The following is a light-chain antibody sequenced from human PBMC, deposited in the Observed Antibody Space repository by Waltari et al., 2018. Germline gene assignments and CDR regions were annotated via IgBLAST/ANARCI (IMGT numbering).Light chain of an antibody. CDR2: VNSDGSH. CDR1: SGHSSNI. Sequence: QLVVTQSPSASAPLGASVKLTCTLSSGHSSNIVAWLQQRPEKGPRYLMKVNSDGSHIKGDGIPERVSGSSSGAERYLTISSLQPDDEADYYCQTGGHGTWVFGGGTTLTVL. CDR3: QTGGHGTWV. J-gene: IGLJ3*02. V-gene: IGLV4-69*01.